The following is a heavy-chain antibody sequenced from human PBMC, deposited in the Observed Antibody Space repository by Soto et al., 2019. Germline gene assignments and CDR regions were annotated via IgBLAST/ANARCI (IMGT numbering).Heavy chain of an antibody. CDR1: GFTFSSYG. V-gene: IGHV3-30*18. J-gene: IGHJ6*02. CDR3: AKDSYFRGYCSSTSCYTRGMDV. Sequence: QVQLVESGGGVVQPGRSLRLSCAASGFTFSSYGMHWVRQPPGKGLEGVAVISYDGSNKYYADSVKGRFTISRDNSKNTLYLQMNSLGAEDTAVYYCAKDSYFRGYCSSTSCYTRGMDVWGQGTTVTVSS. D-gene: IGHD2-2*02. CDR2: ISYDGSNK.